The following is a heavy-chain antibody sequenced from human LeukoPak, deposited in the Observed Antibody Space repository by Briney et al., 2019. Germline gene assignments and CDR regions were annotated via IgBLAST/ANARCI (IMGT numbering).Heavy chain of an antibody. CDR2: MYYRGTT. J-gene: IGHJ4*02. CDR1: GGSITSSSYH. V-gene: IGHV4-39*02. CDR3: AREYSRSVVAGSRPDL. D-gene: IGHD2-21*01. Sequence: SETLALTCSVSGGSITSSSYHWGWIRQSPERGLEWIGSMYYRGTTYENPSLKSRLTLSIDTSNKQFSLKLTSVTAADTAVYYCAREYSRSVVAGSRPDLWGQGLLVTVSS.